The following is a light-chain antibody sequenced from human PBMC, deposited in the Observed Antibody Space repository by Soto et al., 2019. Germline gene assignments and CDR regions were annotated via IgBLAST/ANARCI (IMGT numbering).Light chain of an antibody. Sequence: QSALTQPASVSGSPGQSITISCTGTTSDIGGFNYVSWYQQYPGEAPKLILYEVNIRPSGVSNRFSGSKSGDTASLTISGLQAADEADFYCSSYTTSDTHVFGSGTRSPS. CDR2: EVN. V-gene: IGLV2-14*01. CDR1: TSDIGGFNY. J-gene: IGLJ1*01. CDR3: SSYTTSDTHV.